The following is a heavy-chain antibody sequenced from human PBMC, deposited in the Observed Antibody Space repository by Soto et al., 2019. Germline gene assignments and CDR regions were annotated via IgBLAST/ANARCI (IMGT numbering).Heavy chain of an antibody. Sequence: QVQLVQSGAEVKKPGSSVKVSCKASGGTFSSYTISWVRQAPGQGLEWMGRIIPILGIANYAQKFQGRVTITADKSTRIAFIELSGMRSEDTQVYYCAREGYCSSTSCYGRYYYYYMDVWGKGTTVIVSS. CDR3: AREGYCSSTSCYGRYYYYYMDV. V-gene: IGHV1-69*08. CDR1: GGTFSSYT. D-gene: IGHD2-2*01. J-gene: IGHJ6*03. CDR2: IIPILGIA.